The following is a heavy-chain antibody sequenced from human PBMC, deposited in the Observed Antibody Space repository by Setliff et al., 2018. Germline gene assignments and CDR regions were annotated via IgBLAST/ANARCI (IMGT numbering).Heavy chain of an antibody. CDR3: ARGVSSVSWTPRY. D-gene: IGHD6-19*01. Sequence: SETLSLTCTVSGGSISSGGYYWSWIRQHPGMGLEWIGYIYYSGSTYHNPSLKTLVTISVDTSKNQFSLKLSSVTAADTAVYYCARGVSSVSWTPRYWGRGILVTVSS. V-gene: IGHV4-31*01. J-gene: IGHJ4*02. CDR2: IYYSGST. CDR1: GGSISSGGYY.